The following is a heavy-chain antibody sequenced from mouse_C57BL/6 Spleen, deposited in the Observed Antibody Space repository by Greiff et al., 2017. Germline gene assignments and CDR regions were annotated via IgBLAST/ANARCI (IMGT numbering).Heavy chain of an antibody. CDR2: IDPSDSYT. V-gene: IGHV1-69*01. Sequence: VQLQQPGAELVMPGASVKLSCKASGYTFTSYWMHWVKQRPGQGLEWIGEIDPSDSYTNYNQKFKGKSTLTVDKSSSTAYMQLSSLTSEDSAVYYGARRFDYGSSYYAMDYWGQGTTVTVSS. D-gene: IGHD1-1*01. CDR3: ARRFDYGSSYYAMDY. CDR1: GYTFTSYW. J-gene: IGHJ4*01.